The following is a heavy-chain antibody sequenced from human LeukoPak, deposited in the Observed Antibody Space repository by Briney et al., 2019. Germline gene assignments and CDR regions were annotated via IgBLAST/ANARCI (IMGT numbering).Heavy chain of an antibody. V-gene: IGHV3-21*01. Sequence: GGSLRLSCAASGFTFSSKWMSWVRQAPGKGLEWVSSISSSSSYIYYADSVKGRFTISRDNAKNSLYLQMNSLRAEDTAVYYCARDGPGSGPTDWFDPWGQGTLVTVSS. CDR1: GFTFSSKW. J-gene: IGHJ5*02. D-gene: IGHD7-27*01. CDR3: ARDGPGSGPTDWFDP. CDR2: ISSSSSYI.